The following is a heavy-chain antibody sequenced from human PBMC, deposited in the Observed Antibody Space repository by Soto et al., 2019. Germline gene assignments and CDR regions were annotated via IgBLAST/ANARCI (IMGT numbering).Heavy chain of an antibody. CDR2: SDWDDDK. Sequence: GPTLVNPTQPLTLTCAFSGFSLSTSGMCVSWIRQPPGKALEWLALSDWDDDKYYSTSLKTRLTISRDTSKNQVVLTMTNMDPVDTATYYCSRIKLQDRPYYYYSCGMDVWGQGTTVTVSS. CDR3: SRIKLQDRPYYYYSCGMDV. D-gene: IGHD6-6*01. J-gene: IGHJ6*02. V-gene: IGHV2-70*01. CDR1: GFSLSTSGMC.